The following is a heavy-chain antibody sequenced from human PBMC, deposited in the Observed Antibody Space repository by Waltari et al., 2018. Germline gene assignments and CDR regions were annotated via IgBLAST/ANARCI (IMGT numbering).Heavy chain of an antibody. D-gene: IGHD4-17*01. CDR3: ARADYGDADFDY. V-gene: IGHV1-2*06. J-gene: IGHJ4*02. Sequence: QVQLVQSGAEVKKPGASVKVSCKASGYTFTGYYMHWVRQAPGKGLEWMGRINPNSGGTNYAQKLQGRVTMTRDTSISTAYMELSRLRSDDTAVYYCARADYGDADFDYWGQGTLVTVSS. CDR1: GYTFTGYY. CDR2: INPNSGGT.